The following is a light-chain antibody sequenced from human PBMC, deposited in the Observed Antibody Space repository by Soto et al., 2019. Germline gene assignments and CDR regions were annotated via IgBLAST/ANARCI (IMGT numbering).Light chain of an antibody. CDR2: GAS. V-gene: IGKV3-20*01. J-gene: IGKJ2*01. CDR3: QQYGGSPPYT. CDR1: QSVSSNS. Sequence: VLTQSPGTLSLSPGERATLSCRASQSVSSNSLVWYQQKPGQAPRLLIYGASIRATGIPDRFSGSGSGADFTLTIDRLEPEDFEVYYCQQYGGSPPYTFGQGTKLEI.